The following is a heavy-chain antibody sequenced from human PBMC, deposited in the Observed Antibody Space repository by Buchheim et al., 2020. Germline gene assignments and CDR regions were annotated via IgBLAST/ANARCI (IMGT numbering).Heavy chain of an antibody. J-gene: IGHJ6*02. CDR1: GFTFSSYG. CDR3: AKSMTPYDYYSDMDV. D-gene: IGHD3-16*01. Sequence: QVQLVESGGGVVQPGRSLRLSCAASGFTFSSYGMHWVRQAPGKGLEWVAVISFDGSNKHYTDSVKGRFTISRDNSKSTPYLEMNTLRAEDTAVYYCAKSMTPYDYYSDMDVWGQGTT. CDR2: ISFDGSNK. V-gene: IGHV3-30*18.